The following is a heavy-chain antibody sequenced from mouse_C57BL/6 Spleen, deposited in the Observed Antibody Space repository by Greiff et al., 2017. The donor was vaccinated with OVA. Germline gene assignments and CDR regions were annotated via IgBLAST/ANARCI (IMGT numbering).Heavy chain of an antibody. CDR1: GFSLTSYG. D-gene: IGHD2-4*01. CDR2: IWSAGST. J-gene: IGHJ4*01. CDR3: ARHGIYYDYCYAMDY. Sequence: QVQLKESGPGLVAPSQSLSITCTVSGFSLTSYGVHWVRQPPGKGLEWLVVIWSAGSTTSNSALKSRLSISKDNSKSQVFLKMNMLQTDDTAMYYCARHGIYYDYCYAMDYWGQGTSVTVSS. V-gene: IGHV2-6-1*01.